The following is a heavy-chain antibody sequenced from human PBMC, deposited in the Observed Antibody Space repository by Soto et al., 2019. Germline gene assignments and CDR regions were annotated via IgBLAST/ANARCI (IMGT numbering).Heavy chain of an antibody. CDR1: GFTFSSYG. D-gene: IGHD1-26*01. CDR3: ADLVGATTSVNYYYGMDV. V-gene: IGHV3-33*01. CDR2: IWYDGSNK. J-gene: IGHJ6*02. Sequence: SCAASGFTFSSYGMHWVRQAPGKGLEWVAVIWYDGSNKYYGDSVKGRFTTSRDNSKNTLYLQMNSLRAEDTAVYYCADLVGATTSVNYYYGMDVWGQGTTVTVSS.